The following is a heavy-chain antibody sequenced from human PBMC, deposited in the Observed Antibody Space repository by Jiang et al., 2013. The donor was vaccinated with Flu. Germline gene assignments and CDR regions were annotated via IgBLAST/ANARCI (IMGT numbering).Heavy chain of an antibody. CDR1: GGTFSSYA. CDR2: IIPILGIA. CDR3: AREYCSGGSCYTYYYYYYGMDV. J-gene: IGHJ6*04. Sequence: SGAEVKKPGSSVKVSCKASGGTFSSYAISWVRQAPGQGLEWMGRIIPILGIANYAQKFQGRVTITADKSTSTAYMELSSLRSEDTAVYYCAREYCSGGSCYTYYYYYYGMDVWGKGTTVTVSS. D-gene: IGHD2-15*01. V-gene: IGHV1-69*04.